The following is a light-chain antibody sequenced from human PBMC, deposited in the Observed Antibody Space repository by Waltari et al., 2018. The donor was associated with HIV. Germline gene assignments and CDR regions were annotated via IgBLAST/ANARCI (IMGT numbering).Light chain of an antibody. V-gene: IGKV1-9*01. CDR1: QGISSH. CDR3: QHLNTYPIT. J-gene: IGKJ5*01. CDR2: AGS. Sequence: DIQLTQSPSFLSASVGDRVTITCRASQGISSHLAWYQQKPGKAPNLLIYAGSSLQGGVPSRFSGSGSGTEFTLTISSLQPEDFATYFCQHLNTYPITFGQGTRLDIK.